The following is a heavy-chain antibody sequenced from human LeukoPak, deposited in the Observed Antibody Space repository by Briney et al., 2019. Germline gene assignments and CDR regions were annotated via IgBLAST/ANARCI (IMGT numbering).Heavy chain of an antibody. CDR2: ISGSGGGT. Sequence: GGSLRLSCAASGFTFGSYAMTWVRQAPGKGLEWVSGISGSGGGTDSADSVKGRFTISRDNSKNTLYLQMNSLRAEDTAVYYCARDHQIAVAGFDYWGQGTLVTVSS. V-gene: IGHV3-23*01. D-gene: IGHD6-19*01. CDR3: ARDHQIAVAGFDY. CDR1: GFTFGSYA. J-gene: IGHJ4*02.